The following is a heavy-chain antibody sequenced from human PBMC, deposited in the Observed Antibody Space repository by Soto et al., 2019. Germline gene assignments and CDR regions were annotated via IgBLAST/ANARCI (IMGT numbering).Heavy chain of an antibody. CDR1: GFTFFSYG. J-gene: IGHJ4*02. Sequence: GGSLRLSCAASGFTFFSYGMHWVRQAPGKGLEWVAVISYDGSNKYYGDSVKGRFTISRDNSKNTLYLQMNSLRAGDTAVYYCAKDRAGDIYVAARSGLDYWGQGTLVTVSS. CDR3: AKDRAGDIYVAARSGLDY. D-gene: IGHD3-3*01. CDR2: ISYDGSNK. V-gene: IGHV3-30*18.